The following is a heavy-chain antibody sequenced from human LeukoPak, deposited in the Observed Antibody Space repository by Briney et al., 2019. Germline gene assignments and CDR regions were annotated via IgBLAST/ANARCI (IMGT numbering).Heavy chain of an antibody. D-gene: IGHD6-19*01. CDR2: IYTSGST. CDR3: ARGAVPYYFDY. V-gene: IGHV4-59*10. Sequence: SETLSLTCAVYGGSFSGYYWSWIRQPPGKGLEWIGRIYTSGSTNYNPSLKSRVTMSVDTSKNQFSLKLSSVTAADTAVYYCARGAVPYYFDYWGQGTLVTVSS. J-gene: IGHJ4*02. CDR1: GGSFSGYY.